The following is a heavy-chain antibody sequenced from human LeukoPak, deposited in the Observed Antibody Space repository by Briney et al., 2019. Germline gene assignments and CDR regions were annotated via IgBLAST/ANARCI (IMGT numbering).Heavy chain of an antibody. V-gene: IGHV4-39*01. D-gene: IGHD3-22*01. Sequence: NTSETLSLTCTVSGGSISNSSYYWGWIRQPPGKGLEWIGSIYYSGSTYYNPSLKSRVTVSVDTSKNQFSLKLSSVTAADTAVYYCARHALSGYHFDYWGQGTLVTVSS. J-gene: IGHJ4*02. CDR1: GGSISNSSYY. CDR2: IYYSGST. CDR3: ARHALSGYHFDY.